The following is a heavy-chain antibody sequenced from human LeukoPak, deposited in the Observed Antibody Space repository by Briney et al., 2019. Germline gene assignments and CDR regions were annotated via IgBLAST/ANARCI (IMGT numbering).Heavy chain of an antibody. J-gene: IGHJ4*02. CDR1: GFTFSTYA. CDR2: ILYDGTNK. Sequence: QPGGSLRLSCAASGFTFSTYAMHWVRQAPGKGLEWVALILYDGTNKYYADSVKGRFTISRDNAKNSLYLQMNSLRAEDTAVYYCARVGLYCSGGSCYWARFDYWGQGTLVTVSS. V-gene: IGHV3-30*04. CDR3: ARVGLYCSGGSCYWARFDY. D-gene: IGHD2-15*01.